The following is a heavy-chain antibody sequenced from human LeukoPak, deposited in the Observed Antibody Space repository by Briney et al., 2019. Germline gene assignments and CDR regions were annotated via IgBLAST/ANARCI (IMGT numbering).Heavy chain of an antibody. CDR1: GFTFSSYA. V-gene: IGHV3-30*04. CDR2: ISYDGSNK. Sequence: GRSLRLSCAASGFTFSSYAMHWVRQAPGKGLEWVAVISYDGSNKYYADSVKGRFTISRDNSKNTLYLQMNSLRAEDTAVYYCARLEGRLDPWGQGTLVTVSS. CDR3: ARLEGRLDP. D-gene: IGHD1-1*01. J-gene: IGHJ5*02.